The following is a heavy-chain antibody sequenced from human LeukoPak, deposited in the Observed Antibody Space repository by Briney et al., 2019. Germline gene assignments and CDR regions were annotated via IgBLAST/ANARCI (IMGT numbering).Heavy chain of an antibody. V-gene: IGHV1-18*01. CDR3: AREKGQPATYYYYGMDV. J-gene: IGHJ6*02. CDR1: GYTFTSYG. Sequence: ASVTVSCKASGYTFTSYGISWVRQAPGQGLEWMGWISAYNGNTNYAQKLQGRVTMTTDTSTSTAYMELRSLRSDDTAVYYCAREKGQPATYYYYGMDVWGQGTTVTVSS. D-gene: IGHD1-14*01. CDR2: ISAYNGNT.